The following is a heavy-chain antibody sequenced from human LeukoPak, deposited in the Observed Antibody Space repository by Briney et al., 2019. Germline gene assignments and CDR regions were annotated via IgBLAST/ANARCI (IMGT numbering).Heavy chain of an antibody. V-gene: IGHV4-59*01. D-gene: IGHD3-16*02. CDR3: ARVGRSPDAFDI. CDR2: IYYSGST. CDR1: GGSISSYY. Sequence: PSETLSLTCTVSGGSISSYYWSWIRQPPGKGLEWIGYIYYSGSTNYNPSLKSRVTISVDPSKNQFSLKLSSVTAADTAVYYCARVGRSPDAFDIWGQGTMVTVSS. J-gene: IGHJ3*02.